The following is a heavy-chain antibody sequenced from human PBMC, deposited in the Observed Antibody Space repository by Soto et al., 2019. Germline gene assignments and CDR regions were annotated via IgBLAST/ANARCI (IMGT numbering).Heavy chain of an antibody. CDR3: ARDREYYYCMDV. Sequence: QVQRVQSGAELKKPGASVKVSCKASGYTFTSYDINWVRQATVQGLEWMGWMNPNSGNTGYAQKFQGRVTITMNNSIITAYMEISRLRSEDTAVYYCARDREYYYCMDVWGQGTTVTVSS. CDR1: GYTFTSYD. CDR2: MNPNSGNT. V-gene: IGHV1-8*01. J-gene: IGHJ6*02.